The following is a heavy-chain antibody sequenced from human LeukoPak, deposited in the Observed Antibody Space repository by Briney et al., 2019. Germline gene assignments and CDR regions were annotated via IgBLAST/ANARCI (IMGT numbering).Heavy chain of an antibody. CDR2: IYYSGST. J-gene: IGHJ4*02. CDR3: ARNSGGLVPRQYYFDY. Sequence: PSETLSLTCTVSGGSISNYYWSWIRQPPGKGLECIGYIYYSGSTNHNPSLKSRVTISVDTSKNQFSLKLSSVTAADTAVYYCARNSGGLVPRQYYFDYWGQGTLVTVSS. D-gene: IGHD3-10*01. CDR1: GGSISNYY. V-gene: IGHV4-59*01.